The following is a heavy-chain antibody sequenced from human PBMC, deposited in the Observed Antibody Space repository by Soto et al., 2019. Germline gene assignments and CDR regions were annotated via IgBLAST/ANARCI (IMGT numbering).Heavy chain of an antibody. CDR2: IYHSGST. J-gene: IGHJ4*02. CDR3: ARSIDFWSGYYNGFDY. V-gene: IGHV4-38-2*01. Sequence: LALTCAVSGYSISSGYYWGWIRQPPGKGLEWIGSIYHSGSTYYNPSLKSRVTISVDTSKNQFSLKLSSVTAADTAVYYCARSIDFWSGYYNGFDYWGQGTLVTVSS. CDR1: GYSISSGYY. D-gene: IGHD3-3*01.